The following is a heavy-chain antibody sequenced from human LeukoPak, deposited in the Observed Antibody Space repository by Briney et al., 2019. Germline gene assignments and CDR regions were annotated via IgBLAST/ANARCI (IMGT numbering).Heavy chain of an antibody. V-gene: IGHV3-23*01. CDR2: IRGSGGRT. J-gene: IGHJ4*02. CDR3: AKGGPYYDFGLKGI. D-gene: IGHD3-3*01. Sequence: LPGASLRLSCETSGLTFKNYAMSWVRQAPGKGLEWVSTIRGSGGRTYYTDSVKGRFIITRDNTKNTFYLKINSLRDDNTVLYYCAKGGPYYDFGLKGIWGQGTLVIVSS. CDR1: GLTFKNYA.